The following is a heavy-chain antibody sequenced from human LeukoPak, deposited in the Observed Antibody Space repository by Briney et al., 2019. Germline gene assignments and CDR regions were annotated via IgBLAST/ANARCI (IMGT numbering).Heavy chain of an antibody. CDR1: GCTFTSSA. V-gene: IGHV1-58*02. J-gene: IGHJ3*02. CDR3: AASPGIEAFDI. CDR2: IVVGSGNT. Sequence: SVKVSCKASGCTFTSSAMQWVRQARGQRLEWIGWIVVGSGNTNYAQKFQERVTITRDMSTSTAYMELSSLRSEDTAVYYCAASPGIEAFDIWGQGTMVTVSS. D-gene: IGHD3-10*01.